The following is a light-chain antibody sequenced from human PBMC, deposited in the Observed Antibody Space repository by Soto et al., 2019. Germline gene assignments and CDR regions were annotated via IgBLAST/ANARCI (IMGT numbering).Light chain of an antibody. CDR3: ATCDGSLSGVV. Sequence: QSGLNQAPSVSGTPGHRVTISCSGSSSNLGSNAVYWYQHLTGTARKLLIYRNNQRPSGVPDRITGSKSDTATSMDISGLRCEDEAADYCATCDGSLSGVVFVTGTKLPVL. J-gene: IGLJ1*01. V-gene: IGLV1-47*01. CDR2: RNN. CDR1: SSNLGSNA.